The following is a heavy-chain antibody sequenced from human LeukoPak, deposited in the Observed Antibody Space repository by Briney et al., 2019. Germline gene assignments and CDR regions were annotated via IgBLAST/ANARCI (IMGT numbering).Heavy chain of an antibody. D-gene: IGHD3-22*01. CDR2: ISSSESTV. V-gene: IGHV3-48*03. J-gene: IGHJ4*02. CDR3: AREKFYDNSGYDY. Sequence: GGSLRLSCAASGFTFSSYEMNWVRQAPGQGLEWVAYISSSESTVYYADSVKGRFTICRDNAKNSLYLQMNSLRAEDTADYYCAREKFYDNSGYDYWGQGTLVTVSS. CDR1: GFTFSSYE.